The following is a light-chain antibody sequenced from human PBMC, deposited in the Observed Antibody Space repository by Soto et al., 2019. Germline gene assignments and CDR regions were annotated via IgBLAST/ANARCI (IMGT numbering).Light chain of an antibody. V-gene: IGKV4-1*01. CDR3: QQYYDPPYT. CDR1: QNILNRSNNKNY. J-gene: IGKJ2*01. Sequence: DIVMTQSPDSLAVSLGERATINCKSSQNILNRSNNKNYLAWYQQKPGQPPKLLIYWASTRESGVPDRFSGSGSGTDFTLTISSLQAEDVAVYSCQQYYDPPYTFGQGTKLEIK. CDR2: WAS.